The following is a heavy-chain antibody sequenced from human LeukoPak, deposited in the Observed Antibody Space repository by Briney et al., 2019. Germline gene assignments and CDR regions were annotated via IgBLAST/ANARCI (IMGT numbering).Heavy chain of an antibody. Sequence: PGGSLRLSCAASGFTFSNYSMHWVRQAPGKGLEWVSSISSSRNYIYYAYSVKGRFTISRDNAKNSLYLQMNSLRAEDTAVYYCAKLGKTENHYGSGRFSYYYYMDVWGKGTTVTISS. CDR3: AKLGKTENHYGSGRFSYYYYMDV. D-gene: IGHD3-10*01. V-gene: IGHV3-21*01. J-gene: IGHJ6*03. CDR2: ISSSRNYI. CDR1: GFTFSNYS.